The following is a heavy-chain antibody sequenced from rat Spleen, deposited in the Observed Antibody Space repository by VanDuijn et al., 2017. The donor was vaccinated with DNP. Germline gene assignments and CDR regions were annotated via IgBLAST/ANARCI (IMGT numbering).Heavy chain of an antibody. V-gene: IGHV5-7*01. CDR1: GFTFSDYY. CDR2: ISYNGGTP. Sequence: EVLLVESDGGLVQPGRSLKLSCAVSGFTFSDYYMAWVRQAPAKGLEWVATISYNGGTPYYRDSVKGRFTSSRDNAQSTLYLQMDSLRSEDTATYYCARHRTIMPYYYAMDAWGQGASVTVSS. J-gene: IGHJ4*01. CDR3: ARHRTIMPYYYAMDA. D-gene: IGHD1-12*01.